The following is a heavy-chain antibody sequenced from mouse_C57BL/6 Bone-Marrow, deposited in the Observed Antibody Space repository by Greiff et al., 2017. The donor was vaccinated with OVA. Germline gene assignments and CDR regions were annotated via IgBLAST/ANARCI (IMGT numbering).Heavy chain of an antibody. Sequence: VQLKESGPELVKPGASVKIPCKASGYTFTDYNMDWVKQSHGKSLEWIGDINPNNGGTIYNQKFKGKATLTVDKSSSTAYMELRSLTSEDTAVYYCARKDSSGYLDYWGQGTTLTVSS. CDR3: ARKDSSGYLDY. CDR2: INPNNGGT. J-gene: IGHJ2*01. V-gene: IGHV1-18*01. CDR1: GYTFTDYN. D-gene: IGHD3-2*02.